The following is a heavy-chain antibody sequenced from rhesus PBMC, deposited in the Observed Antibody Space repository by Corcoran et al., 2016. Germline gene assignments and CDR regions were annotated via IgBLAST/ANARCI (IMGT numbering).Heavy chain of an antibody. D-gene: IGHD6-19*01. CDR3: ARDRPAIDY. CDR1: GGSISESYR. V-gene: IGHV4S10*01. CDR2: IYGSTSTT. J-gene: IGHJ4*01. Sequence: QVQLQESGPGVVKPSETLSLTCAVSGGSISESYRWSWIRQPPGKGLEWIGYIYGSTSTTTYHPSLKSRDTISRDTSKNQFSLNLTSVTAADTAVYYCARDRPAIDYWGQGVLVTVSS.